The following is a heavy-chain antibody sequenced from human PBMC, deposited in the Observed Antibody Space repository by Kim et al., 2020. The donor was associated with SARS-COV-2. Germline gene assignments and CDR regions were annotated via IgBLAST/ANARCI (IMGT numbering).Heavy chain of an antibody. Sequence: GGSLRRSCAASGFTFSSYGMHWVRQAPGKGLEWVAVISYDGSNKYYADSVKGRFTISRDNSKNTLYLQMNSLRAEDTAVYYCAKDRGIQLWLSYYYGMDV. V-gene: IGHV3-30*18. CDR2: ISYDGSNK. CDR1: GFTFSSYG. D-gene: IGHD5-18*01. J-gene: IGHJ6*01. CDR3: AKDRGIQLWLSYYYGMDV.